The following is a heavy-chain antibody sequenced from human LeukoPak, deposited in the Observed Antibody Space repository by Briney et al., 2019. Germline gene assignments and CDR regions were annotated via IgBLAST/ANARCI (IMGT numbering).Heavy chain of an antibody. CDR1: GFTFSSYG. V-gene: IGHV3-15*01. Sequence: GGSLRLSCAASGFTFSSYGVHWVRQAPGKGLEWVGRIKSKTNGETTDYAAPVQGRFSISRDDSKNTVYLQMNSLKTEDTAVYYCTTVLSIAAAGAWGQGTLVTVSS. J-gene: IGHJ5*02. CDR2: IKSKTNGETT. CDR3: TTVLSIAAAGA. D-gene: IGHD6-13*01.